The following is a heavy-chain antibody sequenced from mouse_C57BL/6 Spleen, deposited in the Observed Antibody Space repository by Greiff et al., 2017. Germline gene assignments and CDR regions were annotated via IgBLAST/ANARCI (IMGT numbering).Heavy chain of an antibody. J-gene: IGHJ1*03. V-gene: IGHV1-47*01. CDR1: GYTFTTYP. Sequence: QVQLKESGAELVKPGASVKMSCKASGYTFTTYPIEWMKQNHGKSLEWIGNFHPYNDDTKYNEKFKGKATLTVEKSSSTVYLELSRLTSDDSAVYYCARRSTGPHWYFDVWGTGTTVTVSS. CDR3: ARRSTGPHWYFDV. CDR2: FHPYNDDT. D-gene: IGHD4-1*02.